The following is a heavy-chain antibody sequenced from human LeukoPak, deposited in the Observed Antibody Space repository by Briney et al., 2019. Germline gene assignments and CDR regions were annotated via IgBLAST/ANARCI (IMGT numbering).Heavy chain of an antibody. CDR3: AREFREWEPNDY. D-gene: IGHD1-26*01. CDR1: GFTFSSYA. V-gene: IGHV3-30*04. J-gene: IGHJ4*02. CDR2: ISYDGSNK. Sequence: LTGRSLRLSCAASGFTFSSYAMHWVRQAPGKGLGWVAVISYDGSNKYYADSVKGRFTISRDNSKNTLYLQMNSLRAEDTAVYYCAREFREWEPNDYWGQGTLVTVSS.